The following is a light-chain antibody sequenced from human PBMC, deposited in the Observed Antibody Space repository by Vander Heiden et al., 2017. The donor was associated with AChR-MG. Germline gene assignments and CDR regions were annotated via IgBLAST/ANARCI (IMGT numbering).Light chain of an antibody. CDR2: GKN. V-gene: IGLV3-19*01. Sequence: SSKLTQDPAVSVALGQTVRITSQRDSLRSYYASWYQQKPGQAPVLVIYGKNNRPSGIPDRFSGSSSGNTASLTITGAQAEDEADYYCNSRDSSGNHLVFGGGTKLTVL. CDR1: SLRSYY. CDR3: NSRDSSGNHLV. J-gene: IGLJ2*01.